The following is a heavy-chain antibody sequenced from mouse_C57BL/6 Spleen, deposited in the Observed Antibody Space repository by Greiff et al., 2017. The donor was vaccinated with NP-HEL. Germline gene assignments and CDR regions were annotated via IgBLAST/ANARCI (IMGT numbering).Heavy chain of an antibody. CDR3: ARDQGTIYYDYEAWFAY. CDR2: INYDGSST. V-gene: IGHV5-16*01. Sequence: EVQLVESEGGLVQPGSSMKLSCTASGFTFSDYYMAWVRQVPEKGLEWVANINYDGSSTYYLDSLKSRFIISRDNAKNILYLQMSSLKSEDTATYYCARDQGTIYYDYEAWFAYWGQGTLVTVSA. J-gene: IGHJ3*01. CDR1: GFTFSDYY. D-gene: IGHD2-4*01.